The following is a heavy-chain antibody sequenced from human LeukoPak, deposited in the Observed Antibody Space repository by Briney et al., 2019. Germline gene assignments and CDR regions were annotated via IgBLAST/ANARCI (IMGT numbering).Heavy chain of an antibody. CDR3: ARFVPQWELLTRWYFDL. CDR2: ISSSSYI. V-gene: IGHV3-21*01. D-gene: IGHD1-26*01. J-gene: IGHJ2*01. CDR1: GFTFSSYS. Sequence: PGGSLRLSCAASGFTFSSYSMNWVRQAPGKGLEWVSSISSSSYIYYADSVKGRFTISRDNAKNSLYLQMNSLRAEDTAVYYCARFVPQWELLTRWYFDLWGRGTLVTVSS.